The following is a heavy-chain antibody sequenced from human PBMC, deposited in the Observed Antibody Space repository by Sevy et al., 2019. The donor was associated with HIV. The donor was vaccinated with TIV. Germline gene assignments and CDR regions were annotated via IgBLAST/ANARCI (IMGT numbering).Heavy chain of an antibody. Sequence: GGSLRLSCAASGFNFRSYWMTWVRQAPGKGLEWVANINKDGSEENYVDSVKGRFTIFRDNAKNSLFLQLNSLRAEDTSVYYCARTGSYADTYYYYYAMDVWGQGATVTVSS. J-gene: IGHJ6*02. CDR1: GFNFRSYW. CDR2: INKDGSEE. V-gene: IGHV3-7*01. CDR3: ARTGSYADTYYYYYAMDV. D-gene: IGHD3-16*01.